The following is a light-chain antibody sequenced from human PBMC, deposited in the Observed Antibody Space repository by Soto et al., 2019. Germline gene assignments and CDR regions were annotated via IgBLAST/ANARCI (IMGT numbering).Light chain of an antibody. Sequence: SYELTQPPSVSVSPGQTASITCSGDKLGDKYACWYQQKPGQSPVLVIYQDSKRPSGIPERFSGSNSGNTATLTISGTQAMDEADYYSQAWDSSTVVFGGGTTLTVL. CDR3: QAWDSSTVV. V-gene: IGLV3-1*01. CDR2: QDS. CDR1: KLGDKY. J-gene: IGLJ2*01.